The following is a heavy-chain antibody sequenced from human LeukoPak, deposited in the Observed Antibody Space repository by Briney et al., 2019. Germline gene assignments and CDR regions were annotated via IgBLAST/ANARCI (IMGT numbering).Heavy chain of an antibody. Sequence: GGSLRLSCAASGFTFSDYYMSWIRQAPGKGLEWISYISTRGTNIYYADSVKGRFTISRDSAKDSLFLQMNSLRAEDTAVYHCARERGNNWFDPWGQGTLVTVSS. CDR1: GFTFSDYY. CDR3: ARERGNNWFDP. J-gene: IGHJ5*02. CDR2: ISTRGTNI. V-gene: IGHV3-11*01.